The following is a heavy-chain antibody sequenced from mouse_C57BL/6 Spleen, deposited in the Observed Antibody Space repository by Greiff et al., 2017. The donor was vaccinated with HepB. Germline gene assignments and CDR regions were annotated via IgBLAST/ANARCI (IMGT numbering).Heavy chain of an antibody. D-gene: IGHD1-1*01. Sequence: QVQLQQPGAELVRPGSSVKLSCKASGYTFTSYWMDWVKQRPGQGLEWIGNIYPSDSETHYNQKFKDKATLTVDKSSSTAYMQLSSLTSEDSAVYYCARKEGITTRRGYFDVWGTGTTVTVSS. CDR2: IYPSDSET. CDR1: GYTFTSYW. J-gene: IGHJ1*03. CDR3: ARKEGITTRRGYFDV. V-gene: IGHV1-61*01.